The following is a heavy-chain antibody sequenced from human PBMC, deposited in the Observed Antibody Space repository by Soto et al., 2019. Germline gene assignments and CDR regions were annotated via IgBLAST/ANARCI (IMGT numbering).Heavy chain of an antibody. Sequence: GGSLRLSCAASGFTFDDYAMHWVRQAPGKGLEWVSGISWNSGSIGYADSVKGRFTISRDNAKNSLYLQMNSLRAEDTALYYCAKDKGYDSGGYYPYYYYYYGMDVWGQGTTVTVSS. D-gene: IGHD3-22*01. J-gene: IGHJ6*02. CDR3: AKDKGYDSGGYYPYYYYYYGMDV. CDR2: ISWNSGSI. CDR1: GFTFDDYA. V-gene: IGHV3-9*01.